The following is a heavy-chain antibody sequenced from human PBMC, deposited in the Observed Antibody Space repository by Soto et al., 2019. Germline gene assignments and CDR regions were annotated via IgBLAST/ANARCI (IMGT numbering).Heavy chain of an antibody. V-gene: IGHV1-46*01. CDR2: INPSGGST. CDR3: ARDKYSSSFFVVYYYGMDV. Sequence: ASVKVSFKASGYTFTSYYMHWVRQAPGQGLEWMGIINPSGGSTSYAQKFQGRVTMTRDTSTSTVYMELSSLRSEDTAVYYCARDKYSSSFFVVYYYGMDVWGQRTTVTVSS. D-gene: IGHD6-6*01. J-gene: IGHJ6*02. CDR1: GYTFTSYY.